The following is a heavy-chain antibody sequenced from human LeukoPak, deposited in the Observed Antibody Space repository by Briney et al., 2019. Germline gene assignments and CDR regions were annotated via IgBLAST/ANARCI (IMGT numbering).Heavy chain of an antibody. J-gene: IGHJ4*02. D-gene: IGHD3-22*01. CDR2: ISGSVSTK. CDR3: AKDLLGYYFDSSGYGAFDY. CDR1: VFTFSSYA. V-gene: IGHV3-23*01. Sequence: GGSLRLSCAASVFTFSSYAMSCVRQAPGKGLDWVSAISGSVSTKSYADYVKGRLTISRDNSKNPLYLQMNRMRAEDTAVYYCAKDLLGYYFDSSGYGAFDYWGQGTLVTVSS.